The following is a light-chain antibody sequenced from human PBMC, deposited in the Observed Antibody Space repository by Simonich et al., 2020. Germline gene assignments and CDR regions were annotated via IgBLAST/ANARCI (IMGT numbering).Light chain of an antibody. CDR2: AAS. CDR3: LQHNSYLEG. CDR1: QGISNY. V-gene: IGKV1D-17*01. Sequence: NIQMTQSPSAMSASVGARVPITCRARQGISNYLAWFQQKPGKVPKTLIYAASSLQSGVPSRFSGSGSGTEFTLTISSLQPEDFATYYCLQHNSYLEGFGPGTKVDIK. J-gene: IGKJ3*01.